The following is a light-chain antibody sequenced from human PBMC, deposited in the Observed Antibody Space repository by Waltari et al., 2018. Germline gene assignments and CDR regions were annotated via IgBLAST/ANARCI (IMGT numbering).Light chain of an antibody. CDR3: QQRSSSIT. CDR1: QDISSF. V-gene: IGKV3D-11*01. CDR2: DAS. J-gene: IGKJ4*01. Sequence: IVLTQSPATLSLSPGERATLSCRASQDISSFLAWYQQKPGQAPRLLIYDASVRATGVPARFSGSGPGSDFTLTISSLEPEDSAVYYCQQRSSSITFGGGTKVEIK.